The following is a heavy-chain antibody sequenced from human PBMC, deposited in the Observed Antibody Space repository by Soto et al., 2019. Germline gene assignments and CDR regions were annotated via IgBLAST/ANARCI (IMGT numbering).Heavy chain of an antibody. CDR1: GFTFSNAW. CDR2: IKSKTDGGTT. Sequence: GRSLRLSCAASGFTFSNAWMSWVRQAPGKGLEWVGRIKSKTDGGTTDYAAPVKGRFTISRDDSKNTLYLQMNSLKTEDTAVYYCTTVAPVTEPFDYWGQGTLVTVSS. CDR3: TTVAPVTEPFDY. D-gene: IGHD4-17*01. V-gene: IGHV3-15*01. J-gene: IGHJ4*02.